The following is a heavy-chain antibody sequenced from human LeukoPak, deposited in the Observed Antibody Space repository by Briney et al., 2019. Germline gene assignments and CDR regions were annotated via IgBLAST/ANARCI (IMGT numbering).Heavy chain of an antibody. D-gene: IGHD3-22*01. V-gene: IGHV3-53*01. CDR2: IYSGGST. J-gene: IGHJ5*02. CDR3: ARAEGDYYDSSGYSNWFDP. Sequence: GGSLRLSCAASGFTVSSNYMSWVRQAPGKGLEWVSVIYSGGSTYYADSVKGRFTISRDNSKNTLYLQMNSLRAEDTAVYYCARAEGDYYDSSGYSNWFDPWGQGTLVTVSS. CDR1: GFTVSSNY.